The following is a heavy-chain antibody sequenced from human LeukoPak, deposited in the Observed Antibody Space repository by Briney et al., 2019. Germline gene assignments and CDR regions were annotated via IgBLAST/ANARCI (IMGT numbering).Heavy chain of an antibody. CDR2: IWYDGSNK. CDR3: AKPQATVTTYQYFDY. CDR1: GFTFSSYG. V-gene: IGHV3-33*06. Sequence: GGSLRLSCAASGFTFSSYGMHWVRQAPGKGLEWVAVIWYDGSNKYYADSVKGRFTISRDNSKNTLYLQMNSLRAEDTAVYYCAKPQATVTTYQYFDYWGQGALVTVSS. J-gene: IGHJ4*02. D-gene: IGHD4-17*01.